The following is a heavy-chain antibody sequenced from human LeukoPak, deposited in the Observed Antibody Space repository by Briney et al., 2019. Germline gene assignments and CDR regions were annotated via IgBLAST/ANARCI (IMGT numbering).Heavy chain of an antibody. CDR3: AKCPILTGWWDFDY. J-gene: IGHJ4*02. D-gene: IGHD3-9*01. Sequence: GGSLRLSCAASGFTFSSYAMSWVRQAPRKGLEWVSAISGSGGSTYYADSVKGRFTISRDNSKNTLYLQMNSLRAEDTAVYYCAKCPILTGWWDFDYWGQGTLVTVSS. V-gene: IGHV3-23*01. CDR2: ISGSGGST. CDR1: GFTFSSYA.